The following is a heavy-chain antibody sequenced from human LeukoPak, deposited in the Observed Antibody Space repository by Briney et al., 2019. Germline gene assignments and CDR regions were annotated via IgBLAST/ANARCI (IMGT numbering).Heavy chain of an antibody. D-gene: IGHD3-22*01. CDR1: GYSISSGYD. CDR3: ARAQSYYHSSGYYYASFFEH. CDR2: IYHSGST. J-gene: IGHJ4*02. Sequence: PSETPSLTCAVSGYSISSGYDWGWIRQPPGKGLEWIGSIYHSGSTYYNPSLKSRVTISLDTSKNQFSLKLSSVTAADTAVYYCARAQSYYHSSGYYYASFFEHWGQGTLVTVSS. V-gene: IGHV4-38-2*01.